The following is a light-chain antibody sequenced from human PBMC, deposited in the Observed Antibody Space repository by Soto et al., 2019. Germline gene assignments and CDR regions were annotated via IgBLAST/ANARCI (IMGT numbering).Light chain of an antibody. CDR1: QSFSTW. CDR2: KAS. CDR3: QQYNSWT. V-gene: IGKV1-5*03. J-gene: IGKJ1*01. Sequence: DIQMTQSPSTLSASVGDRVTITCRASQSFSTWLAWYQQKPGKAPKLLIYKASNLESGVTSRFTGSGSGTEFTLTISSLQPDDFATYYCQQYNSWTFGQGTKVDIK.